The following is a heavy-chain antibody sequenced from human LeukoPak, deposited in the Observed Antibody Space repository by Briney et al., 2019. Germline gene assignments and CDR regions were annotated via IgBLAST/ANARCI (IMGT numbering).Heavy chain of an antibody. J-gene: IGHJ4*02. D-gene: IGHD6-13*01. CDR3: ARGVGIAALDY. CDR1: GYSFSGYY. Sequence: ASVKVSCKASGYSFSGYYIHWVRQAPGQGLEWMGWINPINGVTNYAQKFQGRVTMTRDTSISTAYMELSRLRSDDTAVYYCARGVGIAALDYWGQGTLVTVSS. CDR2: INPINGVT. V-gene: IGHV1-2*02.